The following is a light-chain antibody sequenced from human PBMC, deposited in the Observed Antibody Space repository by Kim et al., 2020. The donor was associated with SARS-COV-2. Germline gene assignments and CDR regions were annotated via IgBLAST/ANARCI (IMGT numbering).Light chain of an antibody. Sequence: GQSLTSACPGTRSDVGGYNFVSWYQQCPGKAPHLIMSDVNKRPSGVSSRFSGSKSGNTASLTISGLQPDDEADYFCSSFTTTTGYVFGTGTKVTVL. CDR1: RSDVGGYNF. CDR3: SSFTTTTGYV. CDR2: DVN. J-gene: IGLJ1*01. V-gene: IGLV2-14*03.